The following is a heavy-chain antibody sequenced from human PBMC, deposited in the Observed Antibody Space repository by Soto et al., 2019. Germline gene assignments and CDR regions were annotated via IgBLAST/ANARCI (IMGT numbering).Heavy chain of an antibody. CDR2: INPNSGGT. D-gene: IGHD3-22*01. V-gene: IGHV1-2*02. Sequence: ASVKVSCKASGYTFTGYYMHWVRQAPGQGLEWMGWINPNSGGTNYAQKFQGRVTMTRDTYISTAYMELSKLRSYDTAVYYCARDTLLTRNYYDSSGSSQRIRFDYWGQGTLVTVSS. CDR1: GYTFTGYY. CDR3: ARDTLLTRNYYDSSGSSQRIRFDY. J-gene: IGHJ4*02.